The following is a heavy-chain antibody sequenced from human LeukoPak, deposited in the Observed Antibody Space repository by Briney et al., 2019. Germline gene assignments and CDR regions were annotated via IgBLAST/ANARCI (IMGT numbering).Heavy chain of an antibody. CDR3: AKDATSWYEGPDY. J-gene: IGHJ4*02. CDR2: ISYDGSNK. Sequence: PGGSLRLSCAASRFTFSDYGMHWVRQAPGKGLEWGAVISYDGSNKYYAESVKGRFTVSRENSKKTLYLHMNTLRADDTAVYYCAKDATSWYEGPDYWGQGTLVTVSS. V-gene: IGHV3-30*18. D-gene: IGHD6-13*01. CDR1: RFTFSDYG.